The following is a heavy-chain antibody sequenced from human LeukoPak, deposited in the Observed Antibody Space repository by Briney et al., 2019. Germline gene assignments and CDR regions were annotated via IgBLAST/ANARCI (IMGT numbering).Heavy chain of an antibody. V-gene: IGHV4-39*07. J-gene: IGHJ4*02. Sequence: PSETLSLTCTVSGGSISSSSYYWGWIRQPPGKGLEWIGSIYYSGSTYYNPSLKSRVTISVDTSKNQFSLKLSSVTAADTAVYYCARAGTVVTIFDYWGQGTLVTVSS. CDR2: IYYSGST. CDR1: GGSISSSSYY. CDR3: ARAGTVVTIFDY. D-gene: IGHD4-23*01.